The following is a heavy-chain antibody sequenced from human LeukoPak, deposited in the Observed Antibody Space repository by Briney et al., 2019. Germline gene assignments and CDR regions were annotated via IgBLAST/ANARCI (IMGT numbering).Heavy chain of an antibody. Sequence: ASVKVSCKASGYTFTSYELNWVRQATGQGLECLGWMNPDSRNTGYAQKFQGRVTMTWDTSISTAYMELSSLRSEDTAIYYCARTLVRGLPGMDVWGQGTSVTVSS. J-gene: IGHJ6*02. CDR2: MNPDSRNT. CDR3: ARTLVRGLPGMDV. D-gene: IGHD3-10*01. V-gene: IGHV1-8*01. CDR1: GYTFTSYE.